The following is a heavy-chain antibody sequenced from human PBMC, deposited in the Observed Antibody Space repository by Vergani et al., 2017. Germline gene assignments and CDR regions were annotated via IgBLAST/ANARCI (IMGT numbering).Heavy chain of an antibody. CDR1: ADSISSGSYY. J-gene: IGHJ4*02. D-gene: IGHD6-19*01. V-gene: IGHV4-39*01. CDR2: IYYSGLT. CDR3: ARQSPGSGWSPGDFDD. Sequence: QLQLQQSGPGLVKPSETLFLTCTVSADSISSGSYYWGWIRQPPGKSLEWIGSIYYSGLTYYNPPLKSRFAISVDTSKNQFSLKVTSGTAADTAVYFCARQSPGSGWSPGDFDDWGQGILVTVSS.